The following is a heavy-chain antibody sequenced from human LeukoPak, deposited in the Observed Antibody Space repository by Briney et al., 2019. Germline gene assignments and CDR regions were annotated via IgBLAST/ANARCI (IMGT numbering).Heavy chain of an antibody. V-gene: IGHV3-53*01. CDR3: ARMLVGATHTNNWFDP. CDR2: IYSGGST. Sequence: GGSLRLSCAASGFTVSSNYMSWVRQAPGKGLEWVSVIYSGGSTYYADSVKGRFTISRDNSKNTLYLQMNSLRAEDTAVYYCARMLVGATHTNNWFDPWGQGTLVTVSS. CDR1: GFTVSSNY. J-gene: IGHJ5*02. D-gene: IGHD1-26*01.